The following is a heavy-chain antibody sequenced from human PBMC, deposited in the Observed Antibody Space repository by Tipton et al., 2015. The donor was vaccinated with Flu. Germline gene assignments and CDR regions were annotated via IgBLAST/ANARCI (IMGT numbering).Heavy chain of an antibody. CDR2: NSYSGKT. CDR3: AKYSGAYDSGWPRPVGHLLDY. V-gene: IGHV4-38-2*01. CDR1: GYSITRAYY. D-gene: IGHD3-22*01. J-gene: IGHJ4*01. Sequence: GLVKPSETLSLSCDVSGYSITRAYYWGWVRQPPGQGLEWIGRNSYSGKTYYNPSLKSRVTMSLDKAKNQFSLRLTSVTAADTAVFYCAKYSGAYDSGWPRPVGHLLDYWGHGSLVTVSS.